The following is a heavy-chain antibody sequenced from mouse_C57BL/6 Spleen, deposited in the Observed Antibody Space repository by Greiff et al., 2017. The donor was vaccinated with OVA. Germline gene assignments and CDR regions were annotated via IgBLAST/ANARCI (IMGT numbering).Heavy chain of an antibody. CDR3: ARGHYGSSLLDY. CDR1: GYAFTNYL. Sequence: VQLQQSGAELVRPGTSVKVSCKASGYAFTNYLIEWVKQRPGQGLEWIGVINPGSGGTNYNEKFKGKATLTADKSSSTAYMQLSSLTSEDSAVYFCARGHYGSSLLDYWGQGTTLTVSS. D-gene: IGHD1-1*01. J-gene: IGHJ2*01. V-gene: IGHV1-54*01. CDR2: INPGSGGT.